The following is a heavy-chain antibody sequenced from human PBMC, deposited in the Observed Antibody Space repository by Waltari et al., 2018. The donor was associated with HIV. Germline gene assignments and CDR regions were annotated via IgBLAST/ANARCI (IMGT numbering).Heavy chain of an antibody. CDR1: GFTFSSYD. V-gene: IGHV3-13*01. J-gene: IGHJ6*02. Sequence: EVQLVESGGGLVQPGGSLRLSCAASGFTFSSYDMHWVRQATGKGLGGVSAIGTAGDTYYPGSVKGRFTISRENAKNSLYLQMNSLRAGDTAVYYCARGGNYYDSSGYSQYYYYGMDVWGQGTTVTVSS. CDR3: ARGGNYYDSSGYSQYYYYGMDV. D-gene: IGHD3-22*01. CDR2: IGTAGDT.